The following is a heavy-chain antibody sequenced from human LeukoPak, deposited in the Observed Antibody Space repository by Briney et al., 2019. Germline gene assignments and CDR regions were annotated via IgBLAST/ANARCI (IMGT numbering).Heavy chain of an antibody. J-gene: IGHJ5*02. D-gene: IGHD2-8*02. Sequence: SETLSLTCTVSGVSISPYYWHWIRQPPGKGLEWIGSILDDVSPKYNPSLKNRITISLDTSKNQISLRLTSVAAADTAMYYCARRYCTGACFSYGIDPWGQGTLVTVTS. CDR2: ILDDVSP. V-gene: IGHV4-59*08. CDR3: ARRYCTGACFSYGIDP. CDR1: GVSISPYY.